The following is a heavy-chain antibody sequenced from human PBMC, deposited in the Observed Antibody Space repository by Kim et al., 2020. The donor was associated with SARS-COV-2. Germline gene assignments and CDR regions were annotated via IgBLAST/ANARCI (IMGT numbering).Heavy chain of an antibody. CDR3: ARGDSRYSSSWYNWFDP. Sequence: GGSLRLSCAASGFTFSSYWMHWVRQAPGKGLVWVSRINSDGSSTSYADSVKGRFTISRDNAKNTLYLQMNSLRAEDTAVYYCARGDSRYSSSWYNWFDPWGQGTLVTVSS. V-gene: IGHV3-74*01. CDR2: INSDGSST. J-gene: IGHJ5*02. CDR1: GFTFSSYW. D-gene: IGHD6-13*01.